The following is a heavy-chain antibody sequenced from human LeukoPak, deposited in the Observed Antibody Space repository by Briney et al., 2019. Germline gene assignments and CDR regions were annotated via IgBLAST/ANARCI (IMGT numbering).Heavy chain of an antibody. CDR3: AKAPNRIQLWPPGAY. J-gene: IGHJ4*02. CDR2: ISYDGSNK. Sequence: PGGSLRLSCAASGFTFSSYGMHWVRQAPGKGLEWVAVISYDGSNKYYADSVKGRFTISRDNSKNTLYLQMNSLRAEDTAVYYCAKAPNRIQLWPPGAYWGQGTLVTVSS. V-gene: IGHV3-30*18. D-gene: IGHD5-18*01. CDR1: GFTFSSYG.